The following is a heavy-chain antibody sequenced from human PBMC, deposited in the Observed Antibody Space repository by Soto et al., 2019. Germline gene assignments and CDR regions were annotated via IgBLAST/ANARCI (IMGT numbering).Heavy chain of an antibody. J-gene: IGHJ4*02. CDR2: LYYSGNT. V-gene: IGHV4-59*01. CDR3: ARVGGVAARTFDY. CDR1: GGSISPFY. D-gene: IGHD2-15*01. Sequence: SETLSLTCTVSGGSISPFYWSWVRQPPGKGLEWIGYLYYSGNTNYNPSLKSRVTISVDASKNQVSLRLTSVAAADTAVYYCARVGGVAARTFDYWGQGTVVTVSS.